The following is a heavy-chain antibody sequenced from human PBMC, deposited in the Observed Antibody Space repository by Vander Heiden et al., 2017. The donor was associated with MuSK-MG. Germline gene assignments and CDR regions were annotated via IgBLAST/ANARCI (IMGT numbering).Heavy chain of an antibody. J-gene: IGHJ4*02. CDR3: ASQYCSSSSCFLSLLDY. V-gene: IGHV3-30*03. D-gene: IGHD2-2*01. Sequence: QVQLVESGGGVVQPGRSLRLSCAASGFTFSSYGMHWVRQAPGKGLEWVAVISYDGNNKYYADSVKGRFTISRDNSKNTLYLQMNSLRAEDTAVYYCASQYCSSSSCFLSLLDYWGQGTLVTVSS. CDR1: GFTFSSYG. CDR2: ISYDGNNK.